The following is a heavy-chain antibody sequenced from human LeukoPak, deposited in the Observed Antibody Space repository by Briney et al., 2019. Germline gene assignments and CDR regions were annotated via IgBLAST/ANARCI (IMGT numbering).Heavy chain of an antibody. CDR2: INSDGSTT. CDR1: GFTFSSFW. V-gene: IGHV3-74*01. Sequence: GGSLRLSCAASGFTFSSFWMHWVRQAPGKGLVWVSRINSDGSTTTYADSVKGRFTISRDNAKNTLYLQMNSLRAEDTAVYYCATDRNSGKYYDYWGQGTLVTVSS. D-gene: IGHD1-26*01. CDR3: ATDRNSGKYYDY. J-gene: IGHJ4*02.